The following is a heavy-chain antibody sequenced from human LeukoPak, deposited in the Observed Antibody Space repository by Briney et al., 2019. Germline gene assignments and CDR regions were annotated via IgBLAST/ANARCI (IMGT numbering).Heavy chain of an antibody. CDR1: GGSISSSSYY. CDR2: IYYSGST. D-gene: IGHD6-13*01. CDR3: ASGIDSSTDGWFDP. Sequence: SETLSLTCTVSGGSISSSSYYWGWIRRPPGKGLEWIGSIYYSGSTYYNPSLKSRVTISVDTSKNQFSLKLSSVTAADTAVYYCASGIDSSTDGWFDPWGQGTLVTVSS. V-gene: IGHV4-39*01. J-gene: IGHJ5*02.